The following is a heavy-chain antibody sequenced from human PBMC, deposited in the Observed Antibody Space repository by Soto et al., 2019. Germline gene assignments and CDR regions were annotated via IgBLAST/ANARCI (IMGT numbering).Heavy chain of an antibody. CDR2: ISAYNGNT. D-gene: IGHD3-9*01. J-gene: IGHJ5*02. V-gene: IGHV1-18*01. Sequence: ASVKVSCKASGYTFTSYGISWVRQAPGQGLEWMGWISAYNGNTNYAQKLQGRVTMTTDTSTSTAYMELRSLRSDDTAVYYCARDPPVLRYFDWLLDNWFDPWGQGTQVNVSS. CDR3: ARDPPVLRYFDWLLDNWFDP. CDR1: GYTFTSYG.